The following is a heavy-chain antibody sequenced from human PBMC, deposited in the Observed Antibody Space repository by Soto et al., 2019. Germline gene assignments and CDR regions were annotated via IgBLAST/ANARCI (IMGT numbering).Heavy chain of an antibody. CDR1: GDPVSSGSYY. D-gene: IGHD7-27*01. Sequence: QVQLQESGPGLVQPSQTLSLTCSVSGDPVSSGSYYWTWVRQPPVKGLEWIEYIYHTGSTYYNPSLHSRLIMAIDTSKNQFSLHLYSVTAADTAVYFCAAKLGTTHYFDFWGQGSLVAVSS. CDR2: IYHTGST. J-gene: IGHJ4*02. V-gene: IGHV4-31*03. CDR3: AAKLGTTHYFDF.